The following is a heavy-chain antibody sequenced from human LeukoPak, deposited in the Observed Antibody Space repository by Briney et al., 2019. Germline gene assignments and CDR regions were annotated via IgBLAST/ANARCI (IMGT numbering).Heavy chain of an antibody. Sequence: GGSLRLSCAASGFTFSSYAMSWVRQAPGKGLEWVSAMSGSGGSTYYADSVKGRFTISRENSKNTLYLQMNGLRAEDTAVYYCANSLTNLFAFDIWGQGTMVTVSS. J-gene: IGHJ3*02. CDR3: ANSLTNLFAFDI. V-gene: IGHV3-23*01. CDR2: MSGSGGST. CDR1: GFTFSSYA. D-gene: IGHD4-11*01.